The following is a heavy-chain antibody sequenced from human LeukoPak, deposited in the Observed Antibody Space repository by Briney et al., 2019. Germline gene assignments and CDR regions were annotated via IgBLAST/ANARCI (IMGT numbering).Heavy chain of an antibody. CDR1: GFTFSSYS. J-gene: IGHJ3*02. Sequence: PGGSLRLSCAASGFTFSSYSMNWVRQAPGKGLEWVSYISSSSSTIYYADSVKGRFTISRDNAKNSLFLQMNSLRAEDTAVYYCAKGVVAGRHAFDIWGQGTMVTVSS. D-gene: IGHD2-15*01. CDR2: ISSSSSTI. V-gene: IGHV3-48*04. CDR3: AKGVVAGRHAFDI.